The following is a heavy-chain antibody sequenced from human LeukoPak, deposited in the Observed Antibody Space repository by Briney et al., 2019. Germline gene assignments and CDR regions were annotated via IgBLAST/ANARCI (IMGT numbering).Heavy chain of an antibody. Sequence: PSETLSLTCTVSGGSISSYYWSWIRQPPGKGLEWIGYIYYSGSTNYNPSLKSRVTISVDTSKNQFSLKQSSVSAADTAVYYCARGGYDFWSGLSAANWFDPWGQRTLVTVSS. CDR3: ARGGYDFWSGLSAANWFDP. CDR2: IYYSGST. D-gene: IGHD3-3*01. CDR1: GGSISSYY. J-gene: IGHJ5*02. V-gene: IGHV4-59*01.